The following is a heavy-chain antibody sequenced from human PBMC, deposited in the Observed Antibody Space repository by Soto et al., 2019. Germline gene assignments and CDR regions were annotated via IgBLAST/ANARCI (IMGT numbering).Heavy chain of an antibody. CDR2: MNPNSGNA. J-gene: IGHJ3*02. Sequence: ASVKVSCKASGYTFTGYYMHWVRQATGQGLEWMGWMNPNSGNAGYAQKFQGRVTMTRNTSISTAYMELSSLRSEDTAVYYCARFFIVEGELCAFDIWGQGTMVTVSS. CDR3: ARFFIVEGELCAFDI. CDR1: GYTFTGYY. V-gene: IGHV1-8*02. D-gene: IGHD3-16*01.